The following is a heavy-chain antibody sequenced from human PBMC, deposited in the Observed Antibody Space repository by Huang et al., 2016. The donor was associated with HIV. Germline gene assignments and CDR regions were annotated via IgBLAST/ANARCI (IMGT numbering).Heavy chain of an antibody. V-gene: IGHV1-46*01. J-gene: IGHJ4*02. CDR1: GYTFTTYH. CDR2: INPSGAST. CDR3: ARALLLFGLGSPLDF. Sequence: QVQLVQSGAEVKKPGASVKISCKASGYTFTTYHMHWVRQAPGQGLEWMGMINPSGASTRYAHTFQGRVTMTSDTSTSTVYMELSSLTPEDTAGYYCARALLLFGLGSPLDFWGQGSLVTVSS. D-gene: IGHD3-10*01.